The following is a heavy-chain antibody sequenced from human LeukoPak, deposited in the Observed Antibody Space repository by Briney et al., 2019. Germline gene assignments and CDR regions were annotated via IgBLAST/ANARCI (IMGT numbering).Heavy chain of an antibody. J-gene: IGHJ4*02. CDR2: IYTSGST. V-gene: IGHV4-61*02. CDR1: GGSISSGSYY. CDR3: ARGGYGQDY. Sequence: SETLSLTCTVSGGSISSGSYYWSWIRQPAGKGLEWIGRIYTSGSTNYNPSLKSRVAISVDTSKNQFSLKLSSVTAADTAVYYCARGGYGQDYWGQGTLVTVSS. D-gene: IGHD5-18*01.